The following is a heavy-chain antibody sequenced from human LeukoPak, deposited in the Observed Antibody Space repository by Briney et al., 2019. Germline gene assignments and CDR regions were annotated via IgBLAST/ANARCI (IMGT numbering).Heavy chain of an antibody. D-gene: IGHD6-13*01. CDR1: GASISSGGYY. Sequence: SETLSLTCTVSGASISSGGYYWSWFRQPPGKGLEWIGEIYHSGSTNYNPSLKSRVTISVDKSKNQFSLKLSSVTAADTAVYYCASRTYSSSWYDDWGQGTLVTVSS. V-gene: IGHV4-39*07. J-gene: IGHJ4*02. CDR2: IYHSGST. CDR3: ASRTYSSSWYDD.